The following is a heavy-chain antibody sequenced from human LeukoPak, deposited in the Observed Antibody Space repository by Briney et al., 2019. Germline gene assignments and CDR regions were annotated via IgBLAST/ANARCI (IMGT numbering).Heavy chain of an antibody. CDR2: IIPIFGTA. D-gene: IGHD2-2*01. CDR3: ARGLGSSTSSVYYYYMDV. Sequence: SVKVSCKASGGTFSSYAISWVRQAPGQGLEWMGGIIPIFGTANYAQKFQGRVTITADESTSTAYMELSSLRSEDTAVYYCARGLGSSTSSVYYYYMDVWGKGTTVTVSS. J-gene: IGHJ6*03. V-gene: IGHV1-69*13. CDR1: GGTFSSYA.